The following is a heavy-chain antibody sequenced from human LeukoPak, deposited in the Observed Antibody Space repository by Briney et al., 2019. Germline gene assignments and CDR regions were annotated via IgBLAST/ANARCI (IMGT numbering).Heavy chain of an antibody. CDR1: RGTFSSYA. CDR3: ARGSSGYDGFDY. V-gene: IGHV1-69*04. D-gene: IGHD5-12*01. Sequence: ASVKVSCKASRGTFSSYAISWVRQAPGQGLEWMGRIIPILGIANYAQKFQGRVTITADKSTSTAYMELSSLRSEDTAVYYCARGSSGYDGFDYWGQGTLVTVSS. J-gene: IGHJ4*02. CDR2: IIPILGIA.